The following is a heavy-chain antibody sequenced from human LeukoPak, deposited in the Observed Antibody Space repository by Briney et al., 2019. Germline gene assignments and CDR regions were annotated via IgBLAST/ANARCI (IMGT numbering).Heavy chain of an antibody. CDR1: GGSISSYY. D-gene: IGHD3-22*01. V-gene: IGHV4-59*01. CDR2: IYYSGST. J-gene: IGHJ4*02. CDR3: ATGYYYDSSGFFDY. Sequence: SETLSLTCTVSGGSISSYYWSWIRQPPGKGLEWIGYIYYSGSTNYNPSLKSRVTISVDTSKNQFSLRLTSVTAADTAVYYCATGYYYDSSGFFDYWGQGTLVTVSS.